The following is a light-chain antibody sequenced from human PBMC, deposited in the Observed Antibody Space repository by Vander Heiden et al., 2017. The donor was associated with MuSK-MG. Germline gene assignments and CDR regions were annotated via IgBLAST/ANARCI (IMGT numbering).Light chain of an antibody. CDR3: QQCKSYPQVT. CDR1: QGISSA. Sequence: AIQLTQSPSSLSASVGDRVTITCRASQGISSALAWYQQKPGKAPKLLIYDASSLESGVPSRFSGSGYGTDFTLTISSRQPEDFATYYCQQCKSYPQVTFGGGTKVEIK. J-gene: IGKJ4*01. V-gene: IGKV1-13*02. CDR2: DAS.